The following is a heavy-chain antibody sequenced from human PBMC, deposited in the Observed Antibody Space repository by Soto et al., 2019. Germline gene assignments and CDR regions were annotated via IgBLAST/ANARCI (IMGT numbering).Heavy chain of an antibody. Sequence: GLSXRLSCSSSVFTFISYAMIWFRHAPGKGLEWVSAISGSGGSTYYADSVKGRFTISRDNSKNTLYLQMNSLRAEDTAVYYCEKGGVEARKDGTEVWGQGTTVNVYS. CDR1: VFTFISYA. D-gene: IGHD1-1*01. V-gene: IGHV3-23*01. J-gene: IGHJ6*01. CDR2: ISGSGGST. CDR3: EKGGVEARKDGTEV.